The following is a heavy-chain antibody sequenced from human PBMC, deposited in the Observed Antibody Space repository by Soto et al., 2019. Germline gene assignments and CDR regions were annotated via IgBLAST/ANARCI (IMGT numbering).Heavy chain of an antibody. CDR2: INPNSGGT. Sequence: GASVKVSCKASGYTFTGYYMHWVRQAPGQGLEWMGWINPNSGGTNYAQKFQGWVTMTRDTSISTAYMELSRLRSDDTAVYYCARAEPPATVVMSGVWYYYYYYGMDVWGQGTTVTVSS. D-gene: IGHD4-17*01. V-gene: IGHV1-2*04. J-gene: IGHJ6*02. CDR3: ARAEPPATVVMSGVWYYYYYYGMDV. CDR1: GYTFTGYY.